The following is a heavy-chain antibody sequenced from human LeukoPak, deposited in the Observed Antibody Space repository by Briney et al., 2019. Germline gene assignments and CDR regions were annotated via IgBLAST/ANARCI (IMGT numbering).Heavy chain of an antibody. D-gene: IGHD5-12*01. V-gene: IGHV1-58*02. CDR2: IVVGSGNT. CDR3: AAATPYFESTDWYSDL. J-gene: IGHJ2*01. Sequence: SVKVSCKASGFTFTSSAMQWVRQAGGQRLEWIGWIVVGSGNTNYAQKFQERVTITRDMSTSTAYMELSSLRSEDTAVYYCAAATPYFESTDWYSDLWGRGTLVTVSS. CDR1: GFTFTSSA.